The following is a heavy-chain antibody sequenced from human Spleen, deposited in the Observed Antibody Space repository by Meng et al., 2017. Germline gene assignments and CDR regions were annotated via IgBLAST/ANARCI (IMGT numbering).Heavy chain of an antibody. CDR2: ISSSSSYI. D-gene: IGHD5-24*01. Sequence: GESLKISCSASGFTFSSYSMNWVRQAPGKGLEWVSSISSSSSYIYYADSVKGRFTISRDNAKNSLYLQMNSLRAEDTAVYYCATNPVEMDTIKAFDIWGQGTMVTVSS. V-gene: IGHV3-21*01. CDR3: ATNPVEMDTIKAFDI. J-gene: IGHJ3*02. CDR1: GFTFSSYS.